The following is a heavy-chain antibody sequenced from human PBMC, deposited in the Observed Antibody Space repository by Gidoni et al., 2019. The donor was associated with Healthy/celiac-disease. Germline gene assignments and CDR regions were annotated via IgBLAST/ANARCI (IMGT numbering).Heavy chain of an antibody. V-gene: IGHV3-53*01. Sequence: EVQLVESGGGLIQPGGSLRLSCAASGFTVSSNYMSWVRQAPGKGLEWVSVIYSGGSTYYADSVKGRFTISRDNSKNTLYLQMNSLRAEDTAVYYCARGVMTVGANWFDPWGQGTLVTVSS. J-gene: IGHJ5*02. D-gene: IGHD1-26*01. CDR2: IYSGGST. CDR1: GFTVSSNY. CDR3: ARGVMTVGANWFDP.